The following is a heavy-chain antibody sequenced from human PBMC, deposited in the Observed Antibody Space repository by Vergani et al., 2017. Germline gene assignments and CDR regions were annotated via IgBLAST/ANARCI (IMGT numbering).Heavy chain of an antibody. CDR3: ARVNTETNGHLYYYFYMDV. CDR2: IDHTGRT. J-gene: IGHJ6*03. Sequence: QVQLQQWGGGLLKPSETLSLTCVVNGGSFTSYHWTWIRQSPGEGLEWVGEIDHTGRTDYNPSLKSRLTISVNKYRNQFSLTLNSVTATDTAIYFCARVNTETNGHLYYYFYMDVWGQGTAVTVS. D-gene: IGHD4-11*01. CDR1: GGSFTSYH. V-gene: IGHV4-34*01.